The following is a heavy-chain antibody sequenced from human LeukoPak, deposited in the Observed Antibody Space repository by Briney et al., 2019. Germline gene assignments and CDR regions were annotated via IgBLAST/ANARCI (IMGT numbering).Heavy chain of an antibody. Sequence: PGGSLRLSCAASGFTFSSYWMSWVRQAPGKGLEWVANIKQDGSEKYYVDSVKGRFTISRDNSKNTLYLQMNSLRAEDTAVYYCAKGGYVLRYFDWPQAPYYFDYWGQGTLVTVSS. D-gene: IGHD3-9*01. CDR2: IKQDGSEK. V-gene: IGHV3-7*03. CDR3: AKGGYVLRYFDWPQAPYYFDY. J-gene: IGHJ4*02. CDR1: GFTFSSYW.